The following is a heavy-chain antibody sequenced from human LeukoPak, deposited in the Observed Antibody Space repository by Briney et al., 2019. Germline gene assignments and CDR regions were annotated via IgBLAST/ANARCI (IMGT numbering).Heavy chain of an antibody. J-gene: IGHJ3*02. D-gene: IGHD4-17*01. CDR2: IYPGDSDT. Sequence: GASLQISCKGSGYSFTSYWIGWVRPLPGKGLEWMGIIYPGDSDTRYSPSFQGQVTISADKSISTAYLQWSSLKASDTAMYYCARQHGDPMAFDIWGQGTMVTVSS. CDR1: GYSFTSYW. CDR3: ARQHGDPMAFDI. V-gene: IGHV5-51*01.